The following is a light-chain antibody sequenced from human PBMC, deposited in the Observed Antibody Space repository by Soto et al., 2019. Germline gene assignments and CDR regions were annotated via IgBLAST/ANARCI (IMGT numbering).Light chain of an antibody. V-gene: IGLV1-40*01. J-gene: IGLJ2*01. CDR3: QSYDSSLSGSV. CDR2: GNT. CDR1: SSNSGAGYD. Sequence: QSVLTQPPSLSGAPGQRVTISCTGSSSNSGAGYDVHWYQQLPGTAPKLLIYGNTNRPSGVPDRFSGSKSGTSASLAITGLQAEDEADYYCQSYDSSLSGSVFGGGTQLTVL.